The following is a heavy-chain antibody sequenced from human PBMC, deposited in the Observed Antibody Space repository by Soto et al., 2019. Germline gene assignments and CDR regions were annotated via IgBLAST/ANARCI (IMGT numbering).Heavy chain of an antibody. D-gene: IGHD6-19*01. Sequence: SETLSLTCTVSGASMSPSYWSWIRQPPGKGLEWIGYIYYSGNTNYNPSLKSRVTMSIDTSKNQFSLILTSVTAADTAVYYCARGGWSVDPWGQGTLVTVSS. CDR1: GASMSPSY. V-gene: IGHV4-59*01. J-gene: IGHJ5*02. CDR2: IYYSGNT. CDR3: ARGGWSVDP.